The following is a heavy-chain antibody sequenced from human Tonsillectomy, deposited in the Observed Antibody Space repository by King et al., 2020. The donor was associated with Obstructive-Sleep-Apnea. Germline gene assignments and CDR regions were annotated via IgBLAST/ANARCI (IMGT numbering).Heavy chain of an antibody. D-gene: IGHD3-22*01. V-gene: IGHV4-59*01. Sequence: QVQLQESGPGLVKPSETLSLTCTVSGGSISPYYWSWIRQPPGKGLEWIGYIYYSGSSNYNPSLHSRVTMSLHTSKNQFPLKLSSVTAADTALYYCARLYYYVSSGVFDGWYFDLRGRGTLVTLS. CDR3: ARLYYYVSSGVFDGWYFDL. CDR2: IYYSGSS. J-gene: IGHJ2*01. CDR1: GGSISPYY.